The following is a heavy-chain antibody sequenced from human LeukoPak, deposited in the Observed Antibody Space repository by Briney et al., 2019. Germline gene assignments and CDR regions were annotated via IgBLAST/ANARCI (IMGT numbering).Heavy chain of an antibody. J-gene: IGHJ4*02. CDR2: ISGSGDTT. V-gene: IGHV3-23*01. Sequence: GGSLRLSCAASGFTFSTYSMTWVRQAPGKGLEWVSTISGSGDTTYYADSVKGRFTISRDNSKNSLYPQMNSLTVEDTAVYYCAKGSAVPDLHFDYWGQGTLVTVSS. CDR1: GFTFSTYS. D-gene: IGHD6-19*01. CDR3: AKGSAVPDLHFDY.